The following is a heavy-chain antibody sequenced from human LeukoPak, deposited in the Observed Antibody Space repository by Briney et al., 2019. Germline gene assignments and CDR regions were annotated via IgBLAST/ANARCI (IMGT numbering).Heavy chain of an antibody. D-gene: IGHD3-3*01. CDR1: GYTFTGHY. CDR3: ARSYDFWSGPPFDP. V-gene: IGHV1-2*02. Sequence: ASVKVSCKASGYTFTGHYMHWVRQAPGQGLEWMGWINPNSGGTKYAQKFQGRVTLTRDTSISTAYMELSRLRCDDTAVYYCARSYDFWSGPPFDPWGQGTLITVSS. CDR2: INPNSGGT. J-gene: IGHJ5*02.